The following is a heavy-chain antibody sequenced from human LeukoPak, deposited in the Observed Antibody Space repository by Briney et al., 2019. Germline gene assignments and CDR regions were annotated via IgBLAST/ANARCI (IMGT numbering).Heavy chain of an antibody. V-gene: IGHV4-59*08. D-gene: IGHD4-17*01. CDR1: GGSISSYY. CDR2: IYYSGST. CDR3: ARCTVIRDFDY. J-gene: IGHJ4*02. Sequence: SETLSLTCTVSGGSISSYYWSWIRQPPGKGLEWIGYIYYSGSTNYNPSLKSRVTISVDTSKNQFSLKLSSVTAADTAVYYCARCTVIRDFDYWGQGTLVTVSS.